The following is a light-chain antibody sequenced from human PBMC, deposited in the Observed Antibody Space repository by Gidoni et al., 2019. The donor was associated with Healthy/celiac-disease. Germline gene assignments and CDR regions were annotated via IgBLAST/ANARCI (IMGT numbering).Light chain of an antibody. J-gene: IGKJ2*01. Sequence: DIVMTQSPLPLPVTPGEPASISCRSSQSLLHSNGYNYLDWYLQKPGQSPQLLIYLGSNRASGVPDRFSGSGSGTDFTLKISRVEAEDVGVYYCMQALQTHTFXXXTKLEIK. CDR1: QSLLHSNGYNY. V-gene: IGKV2-28*01. CDR2: LGS. CDR3: MQALQTHT.